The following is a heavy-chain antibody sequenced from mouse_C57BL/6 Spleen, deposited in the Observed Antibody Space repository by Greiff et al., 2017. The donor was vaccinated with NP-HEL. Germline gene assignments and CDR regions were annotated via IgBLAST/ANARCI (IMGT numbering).Heavy chain of an antibody. CDR3: ARSPISYDSSYWYFDV. CDR1: GYTFTSYW. V-gene: IGHV1-55*01. D-gene: IGHD1-1*01. J-gene: IGHJ1*03. Sequence: QVQLQQPGAELVKPGASVKMSCKASGYTFTSYWITWVKQRPGQGLEWIGDIYPGSGSTNYNEKFKSKATLTVDTSSSTAYMQLRSLTSEDSADYYCARSPISYDSSYWYFDVWGTGTTVTVSS. CDR2: IYPGSGST.